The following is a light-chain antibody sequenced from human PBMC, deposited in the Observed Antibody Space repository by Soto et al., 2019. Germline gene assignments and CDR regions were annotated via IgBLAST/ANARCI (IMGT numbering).Light chain of an antibody. V-gene: IGKV1-5*01. Sequence: DIQMTQSPSTLSASVGDRVTITCRASQSISRSLAWYQQKPGKAPSLLIYDASSLEGGVPSRFSGSGFGTEFTLTITNLQPADFAVYYCQQYGGSPLTFGPGTKVEIK. J-gene: IGKJ3*01. CDR2: DAS. CDR3: QQYGGSPLT. CDR1: QSISRS.